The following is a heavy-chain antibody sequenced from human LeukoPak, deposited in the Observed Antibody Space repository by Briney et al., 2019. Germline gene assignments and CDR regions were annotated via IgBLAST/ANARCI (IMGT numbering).Heavy chain of an antibody. D-gene: IGHD2-8*02. V-gene: IGHV3-30*02. Sequence: GGSLRLSCAASGFTFSDYSMHWVRQAPGKVLNWLAFIRYDGNNKYYADSVRGRFTISRDNSKSTLSLQMNSLRAEDTAIYYCATYRQVLLPFESWGQGTLVTVSS. CDR1: GFTFSDYS. CDR2: IRYDGNNK. CDR3: ATYRQVLLPFES. J-gene: IGHJ4*02.